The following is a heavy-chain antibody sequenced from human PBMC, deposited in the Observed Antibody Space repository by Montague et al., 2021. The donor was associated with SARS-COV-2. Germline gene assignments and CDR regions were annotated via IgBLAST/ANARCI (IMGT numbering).Heavy chain of an antibody. J-gene: IGHJ4*02. D-gene: IGHD7-27*01. V-gene: IGHV2-5*01. Sequence: PALVKPTQTLTLTCTFSGFSLISDGVGVCWIRQPPGKAREWLAXXXWXXXKRXDSSLKNRLTVTKDTSKNPVVLTMTNMDPLDTGTYYCAHSLLFSSLGDSDSWGQGYLVTVAS. CDR1: GFSLISDGVG. CDR2: XXWXXXK. CDR3: AHSLLFSSLGDSDS.